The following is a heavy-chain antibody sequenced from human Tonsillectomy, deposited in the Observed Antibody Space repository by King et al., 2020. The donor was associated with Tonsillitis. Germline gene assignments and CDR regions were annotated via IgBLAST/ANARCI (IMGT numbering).Heavy chain of an antibody. D-gene: IGHD3/OR15-3a*01. CDR2: IWYDGNNK. Sequence: VQLVESGGGVVQPGRSLRLSCAASGFTFSTYGMHWVRQAPGKGLEWVAVIWYDGNNKYYADSVKGRFTISRDNSKNTVDLQMNSLRAEDTAVYYCAGDQGGLGHDAFDIWGQGTMVTVSS. V-gene: IGHV3-33*08. CDR3: AGDQGGLGHDAFDI. J-gene: IGHJ3*02. CDR1: GFTFSTYG.